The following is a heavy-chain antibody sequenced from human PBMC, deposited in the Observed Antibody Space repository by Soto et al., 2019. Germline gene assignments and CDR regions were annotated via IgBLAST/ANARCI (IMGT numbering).Heavy chain of an antibody. Sequence: GASVKVSFKASGYTFTSYAMHWVRQAPGQRLEWMGWINAGNGNTKYSQKFQGRVTITRDTSASTAYMELSSLRSEDTAVYYCARAPGGSSSFVDYWGQGTLVTVSS. CDR1: GYTFTSYA. CDR2: INAGNGNT. V-gene: IGHV1-3*01. D-gene: IGHD6-6*01. J-gene: IGHJ4*02. CDR3: ARAPGGSSSFVDY.